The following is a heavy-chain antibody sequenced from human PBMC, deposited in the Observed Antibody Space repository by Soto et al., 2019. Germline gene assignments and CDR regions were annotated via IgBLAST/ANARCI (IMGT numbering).Heavy chain of an antibody. CDR3: ARDSRDGWYRGGGYFDY. D-gene: IGHD6-19*01. Sequence: GGSLRLSCAASGFTFSSYSMNWVRQAPGKGLEWVSSISSSSSYIYYADSVKGRFTISRDNAKNSLYLQMNSLRAEDTAVYYCARDSRDGWYRGGGYFDYWGQGTLVTVSS. J-gene: IGHJ4*02. V-gene: IGHV3-21*01. CDR2: ISSSSSYI. CDR1: GFTFSSYS.